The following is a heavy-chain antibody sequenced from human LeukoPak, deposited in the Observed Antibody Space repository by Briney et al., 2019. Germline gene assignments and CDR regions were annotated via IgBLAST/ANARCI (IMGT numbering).Heavy chain of an antibody. V-gene: IGHV4-59*01. Sequence: SETLSLTCTVSGGSISSYYWSWIRQPPGKGLEWIGYIYYSGSTNYNPSLKSRVTISVDTSKNQFFLKLSSVTAADTAVYYCARGGEYRNYYDSSGYYSTNYYYYYYLDVWGKGTTVTVSS. D-gene: IGHD3-22*01. CDR1: GGSISSYY. CDR2: IYYSGST. CDR3: ARGGEYRNYYDSSGYYSTNYYYYYYLDV. J-gene: IGHJ6*03.